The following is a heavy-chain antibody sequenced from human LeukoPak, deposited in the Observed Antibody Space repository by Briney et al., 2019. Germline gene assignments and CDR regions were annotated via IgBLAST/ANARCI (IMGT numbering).Heavy chain of an antibody. CDR1: GYTFTSYG. V-gene: IGHV1-18*01. Sequence: ASVTVSCKASGYTFTSYGISWVRQAPGQGLEWMGWISVYNGNTNYAQKLQGRVTMTTDTSTSTAYMDLRSLGSDDTAVYYCARLEFAGTHYFDYWGQGTLVTVSS. CDR3: ARLEFAGTHYFDY. D-gene: IGHD1-1*01. CDR2: ISVYNGNT. J-gene: IGHJ4*02.